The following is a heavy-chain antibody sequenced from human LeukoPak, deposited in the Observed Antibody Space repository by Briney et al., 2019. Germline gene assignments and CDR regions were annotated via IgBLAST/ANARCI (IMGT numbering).Heavy chain of an antibody. CDR3: ARKRRDGYNFDY. J-gene: IGHJ4*02. D-gene: IGHD5-24*01. CDR1: GGSISSYY. CDR2: IYYSGST. Sequence: SETLSLTCTVSGGSISSYYWSWIRQPPGKGLEWIGYIYYSGSTNYNPSLKSRVTISVDTSKNQFSLKLSSVTAADTAVYYCARKRRDGYNFDYWGQGTLVTVSS. V-gene: IGHV4-59*01.